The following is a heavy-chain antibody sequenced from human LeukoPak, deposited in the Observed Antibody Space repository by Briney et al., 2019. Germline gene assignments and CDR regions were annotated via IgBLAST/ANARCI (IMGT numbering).Heavy chain of an antibody. Sequence: PGGSLRLSCAASGFTFTAYLIHWVRQAPGKGLEWVAYISGSSRYTDYADSVKGRFTISRDNAKKSLYLQMSSLRAEDTAVYYCARGKDSPGYWGQGTLVTVSS. CDR3: ARGKDSPGY. D-gene: IGHD3/OR15-3a*01. CDR2: ISGSSRYT. CDR1: GFTFTAYL. J-gene: IGHJ4*02. V-gene: IGHV3-21*05.